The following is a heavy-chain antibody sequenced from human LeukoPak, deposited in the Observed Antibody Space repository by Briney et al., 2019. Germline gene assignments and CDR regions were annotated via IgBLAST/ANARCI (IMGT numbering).Heavy chain of an antibody. CDR3: ARRADGYSYGGGFDP. Sequence: PGDSDPRYSPSFQGQVTISADKSISTAYLQWSSLKASDTAMYYCARRADGYSYGGGFDPWGQGTLVTVSS. D-gene: IGHD5-18*01. J-gene: IGHJ5*02. V-gene: IGHV5-51*01. CDR2: PGDSDP.